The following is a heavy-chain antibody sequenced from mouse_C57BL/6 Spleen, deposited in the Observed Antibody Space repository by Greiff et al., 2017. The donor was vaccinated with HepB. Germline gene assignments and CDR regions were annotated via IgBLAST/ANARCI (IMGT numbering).Heavy chain of an antibody. CDR2: IDPSDSYT. J-gene: IGHJ1*03. D-gene: IGHD2-1*01. CDR1: GYTFTSYW. V-gene: IGHV1-50*01. Sequence: QVQLKQSGAELVKPGASVKLSCKASGYTFTSYWMQWVKQRPGQGLEWIGEIDPSDSYTNYNQKFKGKATLTVDTSSSTAYMQLSSLTSEDSAVYYCAREGGNLRYFDVWGTGTTVTVSS. CDR3: AREGGNLRYFDV.